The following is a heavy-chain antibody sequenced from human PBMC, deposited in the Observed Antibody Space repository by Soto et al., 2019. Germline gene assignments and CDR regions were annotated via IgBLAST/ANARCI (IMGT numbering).Heavy chain of an antibody. CDR1: GYTFTSYG. Sequence: QVQLVQSGAEVKKPGASVKVSCKASGYTFTSYGISWVRQAPGQGLEWMGWISAYNGNTNYAQKLQGRVTMTTDTSTSTAYMELRSLRSDDTAVYYCARAIEPSFHFYYYGSGESMDVWGQGTTVTVSS. D-gene: IGHD3-10*01. V-gene: IGHV1-18*01. CDR2: ISAYNGNT. CDR3: ARAIEPSFHFYYYGSGESMDV. J-gene: IGHJ6*02.